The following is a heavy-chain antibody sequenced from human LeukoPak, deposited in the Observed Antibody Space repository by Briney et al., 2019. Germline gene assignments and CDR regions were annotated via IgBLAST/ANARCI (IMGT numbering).Heavy chain of an antibody. Sequence: SETLSLTCSVSGGSLSNHYWRWLRQPPGKGLEWIAHIYSSGTTTYNPSLKSRVTISLDTSKSQISLKVTSVTAADTAVYYCARHLGVGSYPLDSWGQGTLVTVSS. V-gene: IGHV4-59*08. CDR2: IYSSGTT. D-gene: IGHD3-16*01. J-gene: IGHJ4*02. CDR1: GGSLSNHY. CDR3: ARHLGVGSYPLDS.